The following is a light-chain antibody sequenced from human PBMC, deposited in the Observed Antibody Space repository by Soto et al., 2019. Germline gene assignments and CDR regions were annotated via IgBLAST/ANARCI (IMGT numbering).Light chain of an antibody. CDR2: AAS. Sequence: DIQMTQSPSSLSASVGDRVTITCRASKGITNYVAWYQQKPGTVPKLLISAASTLQSGVPSRFSGSGFGTDFTLIISSLQPEDVATYYCQKYSSAPFTFGPGTKVDIK. CDR3: QKYSSAPFT. J-gene: IGKJ3*01. V-gene: IGKV1-27*01. CDR1: KGITNY.